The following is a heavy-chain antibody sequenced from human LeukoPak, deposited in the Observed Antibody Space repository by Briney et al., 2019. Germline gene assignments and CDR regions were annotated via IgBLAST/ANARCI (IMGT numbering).Heavy chain of an antibody. CDR1: DGPIRSHY. Sequence: SETLSLTCTVSDGPIRSHYWTWTRQSSVKELEWIGDISNSGSTKYNPSLQSRVTISIDTSKSQFSLRPSSVTAADTAVYYCGRDALVGYFSYYYIDVWGKGITVTVSS. D-gene: IGHD2-15*01. CDR2: ISNSGST. CDR3: GRDALVGYFSYYYIDV. J-gene: IGHJ6*03. V-gene: IGHV4-59*11.